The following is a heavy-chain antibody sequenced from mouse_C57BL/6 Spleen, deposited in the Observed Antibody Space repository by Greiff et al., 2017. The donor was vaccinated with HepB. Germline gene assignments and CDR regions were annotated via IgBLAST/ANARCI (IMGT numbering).Heavy chain of an antibody. Sequence: VQLQQSVAELVRPGASVKLSCTASGFNIKNTYMHWVKQRPKQGLEWIGRIDPANGNTKYAPKFQGKATITADTSSNTAYLQLSSLTSEDTAIYYCARLTTVVATNFDVWGTGTTVTVSS. D-gene: IGHD1-1*01. CDR1: GFNIKNTY. CDR2: IDPANGNT. V-gene: IGHV14-3*01. CDR3: ARLTTVVATNFDV. J-gene: IGHJ1*03.